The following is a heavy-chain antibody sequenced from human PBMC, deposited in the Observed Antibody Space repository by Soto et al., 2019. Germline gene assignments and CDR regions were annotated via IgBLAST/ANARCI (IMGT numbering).Heavy chain of an antibody. CDR3: ERRIAAGGSDY. Sequence: GGSLRLSCAASGFTFSSYWMSWVRQAPGKGLEWVANVNQDGSEKNYVESVKGRFTISRDNAKNSLYLQMNNLRAEDTAVYYCERRIAAGGSDYWGQGTLVTVSS. J-gene: IGHJ4*02. CDR2: VNQDGSEK. V-gene: IGHV3-7*01. D-gene: IGHD6-13*01. CDR1: GFTFSSYW.